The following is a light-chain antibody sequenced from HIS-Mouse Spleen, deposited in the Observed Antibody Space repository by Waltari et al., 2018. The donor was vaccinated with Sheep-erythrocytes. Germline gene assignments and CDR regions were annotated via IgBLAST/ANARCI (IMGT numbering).Light chain of an antibody. CDR1: SSDAGGYNY. V-gene: IGLV2-8*01. CDR3: SSYAGSNNYV. J-gene: IGLJ1*01. Sequence: QSALTQPPSASGSPGQSVTISCTGTSSDAGGYNYVSWYQQHPGKAPKLMIYEVSTRPAGVPERFSVSKSGNTASLTVSGLQAEDEADYYCSSYAGSNNYVFGTGTKVTVL. CDR2: EVS.